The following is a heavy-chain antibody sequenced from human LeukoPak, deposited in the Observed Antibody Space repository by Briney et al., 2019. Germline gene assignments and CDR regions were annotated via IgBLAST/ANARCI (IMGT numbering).Heavy chain of an antibody. CDR2: INPNSGGT. Sequence: GASVKVSCKASGYTFTGYYMHWVRQAPGQGLEWMGWINPNSGGTNYAQKFQGRVTMTRDTSISTAYMELSRLRSDDTAVYYCVRDTRGVTAIPEHIDYWGQGTLVTVSS. J-gene: IGHJ4*02. CDR3: VRDTRGVTAIPEHIDY. V-gene: IGHV1-2*02. CDR1: GYTFTGYY. D-gene: IGHD2-21*02.